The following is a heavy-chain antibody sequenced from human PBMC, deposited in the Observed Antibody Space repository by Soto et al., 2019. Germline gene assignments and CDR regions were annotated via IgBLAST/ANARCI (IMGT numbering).Heavy chain of an antibody. CDR3: ARAPYSSAWFRFDY. V-gene: IGHV3-7*04. Sequence: EVQLVESGGGLVQPGGSLRLSCAASGFTLSSYWMSWVRQAPGKGLEWVANIKQDGSAKYYVDSVKGRFTMSRDNAENSLFLHMDSLRAEDTAVYYCARAPYSSAWFRFDYWGQGTLVTVSS. D-gene: IGHD6-19*01. CDR1: GFTLSSYW. CDR2: IKQDGSAK. J-gene: IGHJ4*02.